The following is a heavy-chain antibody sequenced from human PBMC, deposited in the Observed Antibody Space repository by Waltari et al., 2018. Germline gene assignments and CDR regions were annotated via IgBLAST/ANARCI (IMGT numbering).Heavy chain of an antibody. V-gene: IGHV3-74*01. CDR3: VRDSSGTY. CDR2: INSDGSST. D-gene: IGHD3-22*01. Sequence: EVQLVESGGGLVQPGGSLRLSCAASGLTFSSHWRYWVRQTPGKGLVWVSGINSDGSSTSYADSVKGRVTISRDNAKNTLYLQMNSLRAEDTAVYYCVRDSSGTYWGQGTQVTVSS. J-gene: IGHJ4*02. CDR1: GLTFSSHW.